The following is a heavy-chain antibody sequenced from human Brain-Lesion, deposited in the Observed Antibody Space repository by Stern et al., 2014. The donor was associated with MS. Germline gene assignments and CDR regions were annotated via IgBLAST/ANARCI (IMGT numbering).Heavy chain of an antibody. CDR2: FDPEAGET. V-gene: IGHV1-24*01. Sequence: VQLVESGAEVKKPGASVKVSCKVSGYTLTELSMHWVRQAPRKGLEWMGGFDPEAGETIYAQKFQGRFTMTEDTSTDTAYMELSSLRSEDTAVYYCATLSPGAGGNYYRHFDYWGQGTLVTVSS. CDR1: GYTLTELS. J-gene: IGHJ4*02. CDR3: ATLSPGAGGNYYRHFDY. D-gene: IGHD1-26*01.